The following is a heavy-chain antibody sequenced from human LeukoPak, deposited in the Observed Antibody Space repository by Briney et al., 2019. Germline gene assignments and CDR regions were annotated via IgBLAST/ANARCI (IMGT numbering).Heavy chain of an antibody. CDR2: INPNSGGT. Sequence: GASVKVSCKASGYTFTGYYMHWVRQAPGQGLEWMGWINPNSGGTNYAQKFQGRVTMTRDTSISTAYMELSRLRSDDTAVYYCARTQRYYYGSGFFSELDYWGQGTLVTVSS. V-gene: IGHV1-2*02. CDR3: ARTQRYYYGSGFFSELDY. J-gene: IGHJ4*02. CDR1: GYTFTGYY. D-gene: IGHD3-10*01.